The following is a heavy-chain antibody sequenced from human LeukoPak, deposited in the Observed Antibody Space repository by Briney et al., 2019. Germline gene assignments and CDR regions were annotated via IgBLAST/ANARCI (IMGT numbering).Heavy chain of an antibody. CDR2: ISGSGAST. J-gene: IGHJ5*02. Sequence: GGSLRLSCAASGFTFSNYAMTWVRQAPGKGLEWVSAISGSGASTYYPDSVKGRFTISRDNSKNTLYLQMNSLRAEDTAVYYCAKENYYDSSGYYPRGNWFDPWGQGTLVTVSS. CDR1: GFTFSNYA. V-gene: IGHV3-23*01. D-gene: IGHD3-22*01. CDR3: AKENYYDSSGYYPRGNWFDP.